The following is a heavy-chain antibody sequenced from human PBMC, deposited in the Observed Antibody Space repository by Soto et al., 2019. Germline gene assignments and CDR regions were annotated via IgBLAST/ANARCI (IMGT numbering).Heavy chain of an antibody. CDR1: GFTFSNYA. V-gene: IGHV3-64*01. J-gene: IGHJ6*03. CDR2: ISSNGVGT. CDR3: ARREQSDYYYRDV. Sequence: EVQLVESGGGLVQPGGSLRLSCAASGFTFSNYAMDCVRQAPGKVLEYVSGISSNGVGTYYANSVKDRFTISRDNYKNTLYLQMGSLRAEDMAVYYCARREQSDYYYRDVRGKGTSVTVSS. D-gene: IGHD6-19*01.